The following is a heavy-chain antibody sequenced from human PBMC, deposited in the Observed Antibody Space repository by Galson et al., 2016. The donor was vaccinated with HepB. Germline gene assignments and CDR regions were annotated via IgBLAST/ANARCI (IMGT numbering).Heavy chain of an antibody. CDR2: ISSSSSHT. V-gene: IGHV3-11*06. CDR1: GLTFSDFY. J-gene: IGHJ5*02. D-gene: IGHD6-19*01. Sequence: SLRLSCAASGLTFSDFYMSWIRQAPGKGLEWVSYISSSSSHTNYADSVKGRFTISRDNANNSLYLQMNSLRVEDTAVYHCARVDYGSGWREGWFDPWGQGTLVTVSS. CDR3: ARVDYGSGWREGWFDP.